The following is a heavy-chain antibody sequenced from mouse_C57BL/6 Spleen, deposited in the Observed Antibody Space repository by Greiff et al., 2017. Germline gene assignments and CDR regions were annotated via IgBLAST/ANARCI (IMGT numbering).Heavy chain of an antibody. CDR2: FYPGSGSI. CDR1: GYTFTEYT. D-gene: IGHD1-1*01. J-gene: IGHJ2*01. V-gene: IGHV1-62-2*01. CDR3: ARHEGEGYYGSRNYFDY. Sequence: QVHVKQSGAELVKPGASVKLSCKASGYTFTEYTIHWVKQRSGQGLEWIGWFYPGSGSIKYNEKFKDKATLTADKSSSTVYMELSRLTSEDSAVYFCARHEGEGYYGSRNYFDYWGQGTTLTVSS.